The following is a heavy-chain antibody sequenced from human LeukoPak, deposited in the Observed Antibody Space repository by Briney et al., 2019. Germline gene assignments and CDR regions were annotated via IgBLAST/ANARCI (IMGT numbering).Heavy chain of an antibody. Sequence: QPGRSLRLSCAASGFTFSSYAMHWVRQAPGKGLEWVAVISYDGSNKYYADSVKGRFTISRDNSKNTLYLQMNSLRAEDTAVYYCARAFSGSSYYYYGMDVWGQGTTVTVSS. J-gene: IGHJ6*02. D-gene: IGHD1-26*01. CDR2: ISYDGSNK. V-gene: IGHV3-30-3*01. CDR1: GFTFSSYA. CDR3: ARAFSGSSYYYYGMDV.